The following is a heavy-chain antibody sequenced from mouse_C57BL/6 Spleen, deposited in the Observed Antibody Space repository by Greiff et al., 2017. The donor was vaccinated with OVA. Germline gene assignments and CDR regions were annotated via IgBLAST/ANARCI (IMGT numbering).Heavy chain of an antibody. CDR2: INPGCGGT. V-gene: IGHV1-54*01. D-gene: IGHD1-1*01. Sequence: QVQLQQSGAELVRPGTSVKVSCKASGYAFTTYLIEWVKQRPGQGLEWIGVINPGCGGTNYNEKFKGKATLTADKSSSTSYMQLSSLTSEVSAVDFCARSLYGMGAMDDWGQGTSVTVSS. CDR3: ARSLYGMGAMDD. J-gene: IGHJ4*01. CDR1: GYAFTTYL.